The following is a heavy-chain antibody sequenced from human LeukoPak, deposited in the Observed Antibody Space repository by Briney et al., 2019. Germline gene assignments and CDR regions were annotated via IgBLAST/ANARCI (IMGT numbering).Heavy chain of an antibody. D-gene: IGHD3-10*01. CDR3: ARGLGRELDGAFDI. Sequence: PGGPLRLSCAASGFTFSRHAMHWLRQAPGKGLEYVSAIRSNGGNTYYADSVKGRFTISRDNPRNKLYLQMNSLRAEDTAVYYCARGLGRELDGAFDIWGKGTMVTVSS. CDR1: GFTFSRHA. CDR2: IRSNGGNT. V-gene: IGHV3-64*04. J-gene: IGHJ3*02.